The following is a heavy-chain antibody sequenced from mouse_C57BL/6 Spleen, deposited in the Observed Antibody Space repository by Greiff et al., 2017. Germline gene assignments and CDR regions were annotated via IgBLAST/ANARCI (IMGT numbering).Heavy chain of an antibody. CDR2: INPNNGGT. Sequence: EVKLQESGPELVKPGASVKIPCKASGYTFTDYNMDWVKQSHGKSLEWIGDINPNNGGTIYNQKFKGKATLTVDTSSSTAYMELRSLTSEDTAVYYCARREYYPRFAYWGQGTLVTVSA. CDR1: GYTFTDYN. J-gene: IGHJ3*01. D-gene: IGHD1-1*01. CDR3: ARREYYPRFAY. V-gene: IGHV1-18*01.